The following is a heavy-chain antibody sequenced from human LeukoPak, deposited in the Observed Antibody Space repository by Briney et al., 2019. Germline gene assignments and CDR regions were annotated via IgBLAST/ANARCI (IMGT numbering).Heavy chain of an antibody. CDR3: ARHVVSSWRASYYFDY. CDR1: GGSISSSSYY. V-gene: IGHV4-39*01. CDR2: IYYSGST. D-gene: IGHD2-21*01. J-gene: IGHJ4*02. Sequence: SETLSLTCTVSGGSISSSSYYWGWIRQPPGKGLEWIGSIYYSGSTYYNPSLKSRVTISVDTSKNQFSLKLSSVTAADTAVYYCARHVVSSWRASYYFDYWGQGTLVTVSS.